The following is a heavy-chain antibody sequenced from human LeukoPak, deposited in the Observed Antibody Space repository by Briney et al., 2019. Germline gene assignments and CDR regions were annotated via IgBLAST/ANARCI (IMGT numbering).Heavy chain of an antibody. J-gene: IGHJ4*02. Sequence: GGSLRLSCAASGFTFSSYSMNWVRQAPGKGLEWVSSISSSSSYIYYADSVKGRFTISRDNAKNSLYLQMNSLRAEDTAVYYRARMGAVADLTFDYWGQGTLVTVSS. CDR2: ISSSSSYI. CDR1: GFTFSSYS. D-gene: IGHD6-19*01. V-gene: IGHV3-21*01. CDR3: ARMGAVADLTFDY.